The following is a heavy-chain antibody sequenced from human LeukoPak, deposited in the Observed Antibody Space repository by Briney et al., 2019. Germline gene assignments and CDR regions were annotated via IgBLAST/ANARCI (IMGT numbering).Heavy chain of an antibody. Sequence: PSQTLSLTCTVSVGSISSGGYYWSWIRQHPGKGLGWIGYIYYSGSTYYNPSLKSRVTISVDTSKNQFSLKLSSVTAADTAVYYCAREGLGYCSSTSCSEYYFDYWGQGTLVTVSS. CDR2: IYYSGST. CDR1: VGSISSGGYY. D-gene: IGHD2-2*01. J-gene: IGHJ4*02. V-gene: IGHV4-31*03. CDR3: AREGLGYCSSTSCSEYYFDY.